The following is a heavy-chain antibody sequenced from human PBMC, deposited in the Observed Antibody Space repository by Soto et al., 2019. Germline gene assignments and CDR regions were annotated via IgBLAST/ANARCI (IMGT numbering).Heavy chain of an antibody. J-gene: IGHJ6*02. V-gene: IGHV4-39*01. CDR1: GGSISSSSYY. Sequence: SETLSLTCTVSGGSISSSSYYWGWIRQPPGKGLEWIGSIYYSGSTYYNPSLKSRVTISVDTSKNQFSLKLSSVTAADTAVYYCASPGDYYDSSGYYYYGMDVWGQGTTVTVSS. D-gene: IGHD3-22*01. CDR2: IYYSGST. CDR3: ASPGDYYDSSGYYYYGMDV.